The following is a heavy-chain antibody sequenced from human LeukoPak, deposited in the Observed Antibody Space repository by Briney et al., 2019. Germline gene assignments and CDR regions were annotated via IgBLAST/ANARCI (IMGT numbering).Heavy chain of an antibody. J-gene: IGHJ4*02. V-gene: IGHV3-23*01. CDR3: ASRSGYF. Sequence: PGGSLRPSCAASGITFSSYAMSWVRQAPGKGLWWGSAITGSSGSTYYADSVKGRFTISRDNSKNTLYLQMNSLRADDTAVYYCASRSGYFWGQGTLVTVSS. CDR1: GITFSSYA. CDR2: ITGSSGST. D-gene: IGHD5-12*01.